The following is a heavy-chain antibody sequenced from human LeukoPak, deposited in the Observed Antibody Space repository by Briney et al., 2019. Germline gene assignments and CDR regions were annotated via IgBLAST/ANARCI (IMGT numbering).Heavy chain of an antibody. D-gene: IGHD3-3*01. V-gene: IGHV3-21*01. CDR3: ARPVEKDDFWSGYYENWFDP. CDR2: ISSSSSYI. CDR1: GFTFSSYS. Sequence: GGSLRLSCAASGFTFSSYSMNWVRQAPGKGLEWVSSISSSSSYIYYADSVKGRFTISRDNAKNSLYLQMNSLRAEDTAVYYCARPVEKDDFWSGYYENWFDPWGQGTLVTVSS. J-gene: IGHJ5*02.